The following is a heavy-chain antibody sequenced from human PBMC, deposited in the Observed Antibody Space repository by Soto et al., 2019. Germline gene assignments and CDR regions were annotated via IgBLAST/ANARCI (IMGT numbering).Heavy chain of an antibody. J-gene: IGHJ4*02. D-gene: IGHD7-27*01. CDR1: GGSISSGDYY. CDR3: ARGPSGDKVHY. Sequence: PSETLSLTCTVSGGSISSGDYYWSWIRQPPEKGLEWIGYIYYSGSTYYNPSLKSRVTISVDTSKNQFSLKLSSVTAADTAVYYCARGPSGDKVHYWGQGALFTVSS. V-gene: IGHV4-30-4*01. CDR2: IYYSGST.